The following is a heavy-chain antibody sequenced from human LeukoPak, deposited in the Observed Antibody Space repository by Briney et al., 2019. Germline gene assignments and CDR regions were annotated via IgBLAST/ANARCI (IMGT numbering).Heavy chain of an antibody. J-gene: IGHJ5*02. V-gene: IGHV3-48*04. CDR3: ARRVGA. CDR1: GFTFSDYS. D-gene: IGHD1-26*01. CDR2: ISGSGSTM. Sequence: GGSLRLSCAASGFTFSDYSMNWVRQAPGKGLEWVSYISGSGSTMYYGDSVKGRFAISRDNAKNSLYLQMNSLRAEDTAVYYCARRVGAWGQGTLVTVSS.